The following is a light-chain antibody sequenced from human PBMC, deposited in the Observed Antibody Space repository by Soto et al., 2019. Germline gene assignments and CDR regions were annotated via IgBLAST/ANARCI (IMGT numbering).Light chain of an antibody. CDR2: EVT. Sequence: QSALTQPPSASGSPGHSVTISCTGTSSDVGGYNYVSWYQQHPGKAPKLMIYEVTKRPSGVPDRFSGSKSGNTASLTVSGLQAEDEADYYCSSYAGSNIYKVFGGGTKLTVL. CDR1: SSDVGGYNY. J-gene: IGLJ2*01. V-gene: IGLV2-8*01. CDR3: SSYAGSNIYKV.